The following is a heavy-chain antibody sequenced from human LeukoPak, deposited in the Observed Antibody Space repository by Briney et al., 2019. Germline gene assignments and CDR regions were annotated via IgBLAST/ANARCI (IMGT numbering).Heavy chain of an antibody. J-gene: IGHJ4*02. CDR3: AKDSTVTTFLFDY. CDR1: GFTFSSYT. Sequence: GRSLRLSCAASGFTFSSYTMSWVRQAPGKGLEWVSAISGSGGSTYYADSVKGRFTISRDNSKNTLYLQMNSLRAEDTAVYYCAKDSTVTTFLFDYWGQGTLVTVSS. V-gene: IGHV3-23*01. D-gene: IGHD4-17*01. CDR2: ISGSGGST.